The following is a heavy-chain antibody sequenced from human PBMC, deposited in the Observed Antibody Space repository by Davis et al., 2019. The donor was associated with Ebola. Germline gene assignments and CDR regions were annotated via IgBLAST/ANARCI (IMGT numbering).Heavy chain of an antibody. CDR2: INPNSGGT. J-gene: IGHJ4*02. CDR3: ARSPPVTGGYYFDY. CDR1: GYTFTGYY. Sequence: ASVKVSCKASGYTFTGYYMHWVRQAPGQGLEWMGWINPNSGGTNYAQKFQGRVTITADESTSTTYMELSSLTSEDTAVYYCARSPPVTGGYYFDYWGQGTLVTVSS. V-gene: IGHV1-2*02. D-gene: IGHD6-19*01.